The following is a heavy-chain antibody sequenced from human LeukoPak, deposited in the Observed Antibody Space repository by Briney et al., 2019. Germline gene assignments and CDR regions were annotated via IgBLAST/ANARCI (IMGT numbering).Heavy chain of an antibody. V-gene: IGHV4-59*08. J-gene: IGHJ4*02. D-gene: IGHD6-6*01. CDR2: IYYSGST. Sequence: SETLSLTCTVSGGSMNAYYWTWFRQPPGKGLEWIGYIYYSGSTNYNPSLKSRLTISVDTSNNQFSLKLSSVTAADTAVYYCATIAGSSSFWGQGTLATVSS. CDR3: ATIAGSSSF. CDR1: GGSMNAYY.